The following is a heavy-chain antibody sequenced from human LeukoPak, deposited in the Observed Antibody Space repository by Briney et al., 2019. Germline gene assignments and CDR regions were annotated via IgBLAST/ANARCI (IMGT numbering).Heavy chain of an antibody. Sequence: PGGSLRLSCAASGFTFSSYSMSWVRQAPGKGLEWVSSISTSSSYIYYADSVKGRFTISRDNAKNSLYLQMSSLRAEDTAVYYCARAPYGDNGYTAEVADYWGQGTLVTVSS. J-gene: IGHJ4*02. V-gene: IGHV3-21*01. CDR2: ISTSSSYI. CDR1: GFTFSSYS. CDR3: ARAPYGDNGYTAEVADY. D-gene: IGHD3-16*01.